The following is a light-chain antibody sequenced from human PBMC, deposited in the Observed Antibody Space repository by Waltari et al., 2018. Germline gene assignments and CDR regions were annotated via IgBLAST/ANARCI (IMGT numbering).Light chain of an antibody. J-gene: IGLJ2*01. CDR2: DVS. V-gene: IGLV2-14*03. CDR3: SSYISSDTLEL. CDR1: SSAVGGYNY. Sequence: QSALTQPASVSGSPGQSITISCPGTSSAVGGYNYVSWYQQHPGKAPKLMIYDVSNRPSGVSNRFSGSKSGNTASLTISGLQAEDEAHYYCSSYISSDTLELFGGGTSLTV.